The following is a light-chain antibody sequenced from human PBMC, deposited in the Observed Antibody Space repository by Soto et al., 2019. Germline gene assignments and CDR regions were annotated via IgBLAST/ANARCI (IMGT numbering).Light chain of an antibody. J-gene: IGKJ1*01. CDR2: GAT. CDR3: QQYGSTPLT. V-gene: IGKV3-20*01. Sequence: EIVLTQSPGTLSLSPGERTTLSCRASQSVRSTYLAWYQQRPGQAPRLLIYGATSRATGIPDRLQGSGSGTDFTLTISRLEPEDFAVYFCQQYGSTPLTFGQGTK. CDR1: QSVRSTY.